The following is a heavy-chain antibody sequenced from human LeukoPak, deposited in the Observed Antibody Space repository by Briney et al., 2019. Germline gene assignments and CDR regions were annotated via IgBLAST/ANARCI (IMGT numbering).Heavy chain of an antibody. CDR2: INPNSGGT. V-gene: IGHV1-2*02. J-gene: IGHJ1*01. CDR1: GCTFTGYY. CDR3: ARGLAEYFQH. Sequence: RASVKVSCKASGCTFTGYYMHWVRQAPGQGLERMGWINPNSGGTNYAQKFQGRVTMTRDTSISTAYMELSGLRSDDTAVYYCARGLAEYFQHWGQGTLVTVSS.